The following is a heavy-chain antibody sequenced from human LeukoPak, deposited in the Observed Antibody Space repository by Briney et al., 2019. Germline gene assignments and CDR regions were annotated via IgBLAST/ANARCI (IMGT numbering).Heavy chain of an antibody. CDR1: GFTFSSYW. CDR3: AREREQQLHDY. Sequence: GGSLRLSCIASGFTFSSYWMSWVRQAPGKGLEWVANIKQDGSEKDYVDSVKGRFTISRDNPKNSLYLQMNSLRAEDTAVYYCAREREQQLHDYWGQGTLVTVSS. J-gene: IGHJ4*02. CDR2: IKQDGSEK. V-gene: IGHV3-7*01. D-gene: IGHD6-13*01.